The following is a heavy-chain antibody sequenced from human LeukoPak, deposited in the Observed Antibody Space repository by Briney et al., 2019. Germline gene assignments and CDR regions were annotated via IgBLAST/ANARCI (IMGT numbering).Heavy chain of an antibody. D-gene: IGHD6-19*01. Sequence: GASVKVSCKASGYSLKSYGISWVRQAPGQGLEWMGLINPSGGSTSYAQKFQGRVTMTRDTSTSTVYMELSSLRSEDTAVYYCARRVAGSSYYYYYGMDVWGQGTTVTVSS. CDR1: GYSLKSYG. CDR2: INPSGGST. V-gene: IGHV1-46*02. J-gene: IGHJ6*02. CDR3: ARRVAGSSYYYYYGMDV.